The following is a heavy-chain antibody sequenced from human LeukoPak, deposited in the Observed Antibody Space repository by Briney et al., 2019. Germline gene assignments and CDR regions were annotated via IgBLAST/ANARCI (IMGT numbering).Heavy chain of an antibody. CDR2: ISSSSSYI. CDR3: ARDRVLRLGELSPIYY. J-gene: IGHJ4*02. Sequence: PGGSLRLSCAASGFTFSSYGMNWVRQAPGKGLEWVSSISSSSSYIYYADSVKGRFTISRDNAKNSLYLQMNSLRAEDTAVYYCARDRVLRLGELSPIYYWGQGTLVTVSS. D-gene: IGHD3-16*02. CDR1: GFTFSSYG. V-gene: IGHV3-21*01.